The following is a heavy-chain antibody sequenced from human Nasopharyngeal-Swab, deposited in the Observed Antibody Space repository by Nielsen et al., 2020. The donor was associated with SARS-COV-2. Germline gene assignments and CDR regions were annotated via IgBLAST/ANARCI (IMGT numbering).Heavy chain of an antibody. Sequence: VRQAPGKGLEWLGRIGDKGHNYATTYGASVKGRFTISRDDSKNTAFLQMDSLKTEDTALYYCTTDFYFDYWGQGTLVTVS. CDR3: TTDFYFDY. J-gene: IGHJ4*02. V-gene: IGHV3-73*01. CDR2: IGDKGHNYAT.